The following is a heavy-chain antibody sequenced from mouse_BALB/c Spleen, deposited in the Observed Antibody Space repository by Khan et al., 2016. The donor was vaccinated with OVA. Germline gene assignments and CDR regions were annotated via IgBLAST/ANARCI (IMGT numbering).Heavy chain of an antibody. CDR2: ISYSGST. CDR1: GYSITSGYG. Sequence: EVQLVETGPGLVKPSQSLSLTCTVTGYSITSGYGWNWIRQFPGNKLEWMGYISYSGSTNYNPSLKSRISITRDTSKNQFFLQLNSVTTEDTATYYCARIQGGDFDYWGQGTTLTVSS. CDR3: ARIQGGDFDY. D-gene: IGHD3-2*02. V-gene: IGHV3-2*02. J-gene: IGHJ2*01.